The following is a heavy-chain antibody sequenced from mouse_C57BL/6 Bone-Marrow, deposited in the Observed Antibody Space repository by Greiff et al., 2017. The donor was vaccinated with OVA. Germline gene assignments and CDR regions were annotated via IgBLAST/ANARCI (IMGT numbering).Heavy chain of an antibody. Sequence: EVKLMESGGGLVKPGGSLKLSCAASGFTFSSYAMSWVRQTPEKRLEWVATISDGGSYTYYPDNVKGRFTISRDNAKNNLYLQMSHLKSEDTAMYYCARGVYYPYAMDYWGQGTSVTVSS. CDR1: GFTFSSYA. CDR2: ISDGGSYT. CDR3: ARGVYYPYAMDY. V-gene: IGHV5-4*03. J-gene: IGHJ4*01. D-gene: IGHD1-1*01.